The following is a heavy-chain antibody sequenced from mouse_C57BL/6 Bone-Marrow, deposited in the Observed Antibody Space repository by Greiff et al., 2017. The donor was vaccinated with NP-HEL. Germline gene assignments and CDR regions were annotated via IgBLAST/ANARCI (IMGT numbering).Heavy chain of an antibody. V-gene: IGHV1-26*01. J-gene: IGHJ3*01. CDR2: INPNNGGT. Sequence: VQLQQPGPELVKPGASVKISCKASGYTFTDYYMNWVKQSHGKSLEWIGDINPNNGGTSYNQKFKGKATLTVDKSSSTAYMELRSLTSEDSAVYYCATPDSSGYSAWFAYWGQGTLVTVSA. CDR3: ATPDSSGYSAWFAY. D-gene: IGHD3-2*02. CDR1: GYTFTDYY.